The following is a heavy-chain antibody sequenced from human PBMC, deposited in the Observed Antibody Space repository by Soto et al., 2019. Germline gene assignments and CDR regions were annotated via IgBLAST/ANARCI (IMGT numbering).Heavy chain of an antibody. CDR2: ISGSGKTV. CDR1: GFTFSDYH. Sequence: GGSLRLSCVVSGFTFSDYHMAWIRQAPGKGLEWVSYISGSGKTVYYADSVEGRFTISRDNSKNSLYLQMNSLRAEDTAVYYCARVLGGFDGDYNFFDFWGQGTLDTVSS. D-gene: IGHD4-17*01. J-gene: IGHJ4*02. V-gene: IGHV3-11*04. CDR3: ARVLGGFDGDYNFFDF.